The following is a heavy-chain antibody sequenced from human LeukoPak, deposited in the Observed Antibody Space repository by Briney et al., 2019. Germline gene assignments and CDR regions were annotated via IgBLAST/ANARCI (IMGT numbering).Heavy chain of an antibody. CDR1: GYTFTGYY. Sequence: ASVKVSCKASGYTFTGYYMHWVRQAPGQGLEWMGWINPNSGGTNYAQKFQGRVTMTRDTSISTAYMELSRLRSDDTAVYYCARLSPLQLWLFDYWGQGTLVTVSS. J-gene: IGHJ4*02. D-gene: IGHD5-18*01. CDR2: INPNSGGT. CDR3: ARLSPLQLWLFDY. V-gene: IGHV1-2*02.